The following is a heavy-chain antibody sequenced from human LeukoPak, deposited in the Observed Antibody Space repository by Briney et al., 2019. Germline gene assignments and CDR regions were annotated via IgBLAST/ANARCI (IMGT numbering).Heavy chain of an antibody. Sequence: GASVKVSCMASGYTFTGYYMHWVRQAPGQGLEWMGWINPNSGGTNYAQKFQGRVTMTRDTSISTAYMELSRLRSDDTAVYYCARGNDYGMMYNWFDPWGQGTLVTVSS. D-gene: IGHD4-17*01. CDR1: GYTFTGYY. CDR2: INPNSGGT. V-gene: IGHV1-2*02. CDR3: ARGNDYGMMYNWFDP. J-gene: IGHJ5*02.